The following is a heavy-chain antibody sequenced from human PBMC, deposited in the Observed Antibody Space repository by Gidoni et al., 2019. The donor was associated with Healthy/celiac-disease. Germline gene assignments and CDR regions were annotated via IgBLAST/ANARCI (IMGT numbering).Heavy chain of an antibody. D-gene: IGHD3-22*01. Sequence: QVQLVQSGAEVKKPGAAVKVSCKASGYTFTSYGISWVRQAPGQGLEWMGWISAYNGNTNYAQKLQGRVTMTTDTSTSTAYMELRSLRSDDTAVYYCARDSIYYDSSGYSTSSNTGDYWGQGTLVTVSS. CDR1: GYTFTSYG. V-gene: IGHV1-18*01. CDR3: ARDSIYYDSSGYSTSSNTGDY. J-gene: IGHJ4*02. CDR2: ISAYNGNT.